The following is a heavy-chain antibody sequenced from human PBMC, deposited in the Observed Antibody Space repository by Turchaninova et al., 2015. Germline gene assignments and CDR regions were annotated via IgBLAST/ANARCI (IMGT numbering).Heavy chain of an antibody. Sequence: KGLAWVGRNRNKANGYTTEYAASVKGRFIISRDDLKNSLYLQMNGLNNEDTAVYYCTRVYQANWGSNACDFWGQGTMVTVSS. J-gene: IGHJ3*01. CDR2: NRNKANGYTT. D-gene: IGHD7-27*01. V-gene: IGHV3-72*01. CDR3: TRVYQANWGSNACDF.